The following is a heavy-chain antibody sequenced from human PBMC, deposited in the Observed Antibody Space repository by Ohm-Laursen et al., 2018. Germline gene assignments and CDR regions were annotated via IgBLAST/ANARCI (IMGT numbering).Heavy chain of an antibody. D-gene: IGHD3-22*01. CDR2: MNPNSGNT. CDR1: GYTFTSYD. V-gene: IGHV1-8*01. CDR3: ARTYYYDSSDYSNWFDP. J-gene: IGHJ5*02. Sequence: ASVKVSCNASGYTFTSYDINWVRQATGQGLEWMGWMNPNSGNTGYAQKFQGRVTMTRNTSISTAYMELSSLRSEDTAVYYCARTYYYDSSDYSNWFDPWGQGTLVTVSS.